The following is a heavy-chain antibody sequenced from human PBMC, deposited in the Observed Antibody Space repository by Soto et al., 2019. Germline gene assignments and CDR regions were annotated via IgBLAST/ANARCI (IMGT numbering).Heavy chain of an antibody. CDR1: GCSFSNYA. CDR2: ISSSSSYI. V-gene: IGHV3-21*01. CDR3: ASNSIAQNLN. J-gene: IGHJ4*02. D-gene: IGHD6-13*01. Sequence: GGSLRLSCAASGCSFSNYAMTWIRQAQGKGLERVSSISSSSSYIYYADSVKGRFTISRDNAKNSLYLQMNSLRAEDTAVYYCASNSIAQNLNWGQGTLVTVSS.